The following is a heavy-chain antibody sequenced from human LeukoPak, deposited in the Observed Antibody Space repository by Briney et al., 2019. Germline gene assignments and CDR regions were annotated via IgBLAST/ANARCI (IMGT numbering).Heavy chain of an antibody. CDR1: GFTFSSYS. Sequence: GGSLRLSCAASGFTFSSYSTNWVRQAPGKGLEWVSSISSSSSYIYYADSVKGRFTISRDNAKNSLYLQMNSLRAEDTAVYYCAREVNCGGDCYAFDIWGQGTMVTVSS. V-gene: IGHV3-21*01. J-gene: IGHJ3*02. CDR3: AREVNCGGDCYAFDI. D-gene: IGHD2-21*02. CDR2: ISSSSSYI.